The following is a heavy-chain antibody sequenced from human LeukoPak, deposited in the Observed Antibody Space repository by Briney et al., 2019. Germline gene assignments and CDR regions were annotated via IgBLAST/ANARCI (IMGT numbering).Heavy chain of an antibody. CDR2: FYYSGST. J-gene: IGHJ4*02. D-gene: IGHD5-24*01. V-gene: IGHV4-39*01. CDR3: ARRRIGDGYNSLVDY. Sequence: SETLSLTCTVSGAYISSSSYYWGWIRQPPGKGLEWIGSFYYSGSTYYNPSLKSRVTISVDTSKNQFSLKLSSVTAADTAVYYCARRRIGDGYNSLVDYWGQGTLVTVSS. CDR1: GAYISSSSYY.